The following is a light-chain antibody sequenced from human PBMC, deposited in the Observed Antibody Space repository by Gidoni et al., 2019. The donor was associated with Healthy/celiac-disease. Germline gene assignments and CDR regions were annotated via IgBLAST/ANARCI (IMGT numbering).Light chain of an antibody. CDR1: ALPKQY. CDR3: QSADSSGTYRRV. Sequence: SYELTQPPSVSVSPGQTARITCSGDALPKQYAYWYQQKPGQAPVLVIYKDSERPSGIPERFSGASSGTTVTLTISGVQAEDEADYYCQSADSSGTYRRVFGGGTKLTV. J-gene: IGLJ3*02. CDR2: KDS. V-gene: IGLV3-25*03.